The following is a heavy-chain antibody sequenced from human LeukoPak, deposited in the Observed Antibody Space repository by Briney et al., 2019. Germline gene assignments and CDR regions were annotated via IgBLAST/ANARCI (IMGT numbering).Heavy chain of an antibody. CDR2: INYSGST. CDR3: ARVKDFWSGYYQSWGMDV. D-gene: IGHD3-3*01. J-gene: IGHJ6*02. CDR1: GRSISSYY. V-gene: IGHV4-59*01. Sequence: SETLSLTCTVSGRSISSYYWSWLRQPPGKGREWIGYINYSGSTNYNPSLTSRVNISVDTSKNQFSLKLSSVTAADTAVYYCARVKDFWSGYYQSWGMDVWGQGTTVTVSS.